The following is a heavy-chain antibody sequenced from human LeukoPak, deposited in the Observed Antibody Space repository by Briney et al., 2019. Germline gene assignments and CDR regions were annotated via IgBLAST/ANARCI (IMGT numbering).Heavy chain of an antibody. CDR1: GFTFSSYS. CDR2: ISSSSSYI. D-gene: IGHD6-19*01. J-gene: IGHJ4*02. CDR3: ARDRYSSGDTPG. Sequence: GGSLRLSCAASGFTFSSYSMNWVRQAPGKGLEWVSSISSSSSYIYYADSVKGRFTIPRDNAKNSLYLQMNSLRAEDTAVYYCARDRYSSGDTPGWGQGTLVTVSS. V-gene: IGHV3-21*01.